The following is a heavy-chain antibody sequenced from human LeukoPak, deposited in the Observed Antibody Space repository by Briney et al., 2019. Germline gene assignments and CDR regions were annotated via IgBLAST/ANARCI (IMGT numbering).Heavy chain of an antibody. D-gene: IGHD3-10*01. CDR2: ISGSGGST. CDR3: AKDLWFGELLF. Sequence: PGGSLRLSCAASGFTFSSYAMSWVRQAPGKGLEWASAISGSGGSTYYADSVKGRFTISRDNSKNTLYLQMNSLRAEDTAVYCCAKDLWFGELLFWGQGTLVTVSS. V-gene: IGHV3-23*01. CDR1: GFTFSSYA. J-gene: IGHJ4*02.